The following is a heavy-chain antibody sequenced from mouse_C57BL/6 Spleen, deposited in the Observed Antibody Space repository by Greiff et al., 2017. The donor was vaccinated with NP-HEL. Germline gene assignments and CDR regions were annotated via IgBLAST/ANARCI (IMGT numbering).Heavy chain of an antibody. J-gene: IGHJ4*01. D-gene: IGHD1-1*01. CDR2: IHPNSGST. CDR1: GYTFTSYW. CDR3: ARSHYYGSSSYYAMDY. Sequence: VQLQQPGAELVKPGASVKLSCKASGYTFTSYWMHWVKQRPGQGLEWIGMIHPNSGSTNYNEKFKSKATLTVDKSSSTAYMQLSSLTSEDSAVYYCARSHYYGSSSYYAMDYWGQGTSVTVSS. V-gene: IGHV1-64*01.